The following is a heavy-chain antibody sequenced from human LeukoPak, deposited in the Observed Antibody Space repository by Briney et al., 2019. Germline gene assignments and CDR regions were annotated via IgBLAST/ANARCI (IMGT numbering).Heavy chain of an antibody. Sequence: PSETLSLTCAVSGGSISGSNWWSWVRQPPGKGLEWIGEIYHSGSTNYNPSLKSRVTISVDKSKNQFSLKLSSVTAADTAVYYCARGTSQPNSSGWYLIDYWGRGTLVTVSS. D-gene: IGHD6-19*01. J-gene: IGHJ4*02. CDR2: IYHSGST. CDR1: GGSISGSNW. CDR3: ARGTSQPNSSGWYLIDY. V-gene: IGHV4-4*02.